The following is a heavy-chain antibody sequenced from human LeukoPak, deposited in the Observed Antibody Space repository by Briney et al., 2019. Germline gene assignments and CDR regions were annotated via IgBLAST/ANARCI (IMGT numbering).Heavy chain of an antibody. CDR3: VKELRYFDWLGALDY. V-gene: IGHV3-64D*06. J-gene: IGHJ4*02. D-gene: IGHD3-9*01. Sequence: GGSLRLSCLASGFTFSSYAMHWVRQAPGKGVEYVLAISSNGGSTYYEDSVNGRFTISRYNSKNTLYLQMSSLRAEDTAVYYCVKELRYFDWLGALDYWGQGTLVTVSS. CDR1: GFTFSSYA. CDR2: ISSNGGST.